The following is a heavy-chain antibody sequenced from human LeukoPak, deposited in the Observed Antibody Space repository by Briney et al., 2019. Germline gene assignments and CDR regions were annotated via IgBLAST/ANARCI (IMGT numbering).Heavy chain of an antibody. D-gene: IGHD1-1*01. CDR2: IKEDESED. J-gene: IGHJ6*02. CDR1: GFDFSKSW. CDR3: ATYTNWVAGDV. V-gene: IGHV3-7*01. Sequence: GGSLRLSCAASGFDFSKSWMTWVRQAPGQGPEWVAAIKEDESEDDYLDSVKGRFTISRDNAKNSLYLQMNSLRVEDTAVYYCATYTNWVAGDVWGQGTTVSVSS.